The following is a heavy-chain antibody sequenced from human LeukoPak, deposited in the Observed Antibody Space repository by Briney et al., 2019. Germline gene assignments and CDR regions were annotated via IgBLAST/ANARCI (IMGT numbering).Heavy chain of an antibody. J-gene: IGHJ4*02. CDR2: ISGSGGTT. CDR3: AKERPATTAFDY. Sequence: GGSLRLSCAASGFTFSTYAMSWVRQAPGRGLEWVSIISGSGGTTHYADSVKGRFTISRDNSKNTLYLQMNSLRAEDTAVYYCAKERPATTAFDYWGQGTLVTVSS. D-gene: IGHD4-17*01. CDR1: GFTFSTYA. V-gene: IGHV3-23*01.